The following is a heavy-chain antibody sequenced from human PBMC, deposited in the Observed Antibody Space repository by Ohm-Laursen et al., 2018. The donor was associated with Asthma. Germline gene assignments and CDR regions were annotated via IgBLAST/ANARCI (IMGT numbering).Heavy chain of an antibody. Sequence: SLRLSCAASGFTFSSYGMHWVRQAPGKGLEWVAVISYDGSNKYYADSVKGRFTISRDNSKNTLYLQMNSLRVEDTAVYYCARDVMEWYLPAFDFWGQGTLVTVSS. J-gene: IGHJ4*02. CDR3: ARDVMEWYLPAFDF. CDR1: GFTFSSYG. D-gene: IGHD3-3*01. V-gene: IGHV3-30*03. CDR2: ISYDGSNK.